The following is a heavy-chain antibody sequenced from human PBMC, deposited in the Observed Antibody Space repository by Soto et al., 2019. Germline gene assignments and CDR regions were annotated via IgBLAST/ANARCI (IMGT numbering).Heavy chain of an antibody. J-gene: IGHJ4*02. CDR1: GSTFSSNS. V-gene: IGHV3-30-3*01. CDR2: ISYDGSIK. D-gene: IGHD3-10*01. Sequence: QVQLVESGGGVVQPGRSLRLSCAASGSTFSSNSIQGVRQAPGKGLEWVAVISYDGSIKYYADSVKGRFTISRDNSKNTAYLQMNSLRAEDTAVFYCAREWSTSGDLDYWGQGTLVIVSS. CDR3: AREWSTSGDLDY.